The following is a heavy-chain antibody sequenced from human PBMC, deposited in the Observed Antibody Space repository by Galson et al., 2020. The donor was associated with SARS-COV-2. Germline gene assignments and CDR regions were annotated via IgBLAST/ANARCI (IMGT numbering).Heavy chain of an antibody. CDR2: FIHVFHTA. J-gene: IGHJ4*02. CDR1: RGTFSSSD. D-gene: IGHD3-16*01. CDR3: VRGEVQTLDF. V-gene: IGHV1-69*13. Sequence: SVKVSCKASRGTFSSSDVNWVRQAPGQGLEWLGGFIHVFHTATYAQKFQGRVTITADEPTTTVYMELTSLRSDDTAVYFCVRGEVQTLDFWGQGTLVIGSS.